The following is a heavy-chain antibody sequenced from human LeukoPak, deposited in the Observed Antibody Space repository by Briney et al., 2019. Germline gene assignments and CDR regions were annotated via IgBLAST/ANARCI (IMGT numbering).Heavy chain of an antibody. CDR3: ASEYQEGYFDY. V-gene: IGHV4-31*03. CDR1: GGSISSGGYY. Sequence: SETLSLTCTVSGGSISSGGYYWSWLRQHPGKGLEWIGYIYYSGSTYYNPSLKSRVTISVDTSKNQFSLKLSSVTAADTAVYYCASEYQEGYFDYWGQGTLVTVSS. CDR2: IYYSGST. J-gene: IGHJ4*02.